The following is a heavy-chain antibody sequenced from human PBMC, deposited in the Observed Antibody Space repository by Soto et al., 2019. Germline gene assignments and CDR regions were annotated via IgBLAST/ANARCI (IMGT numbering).Heavy chain of an antibody. V-gene: IGHV3-33*01. D-gene: IGHD2-2*01. CDR3: ARAKTRGAYYYYGMGV. Sequence: GGSLRLSCAASGFTFSSYGMHWVRQAPGKGLEWVAVIWYDGSNKYYADSVKGRFTISRDNSKNTLYLQMNSLRAEDTAVYYCARAKTRGAYYYYGMGVWGQGTTVTVSS. CDR1: GFTFSSYG. CDR2: IWYDGSNK. J-gene: IGHJ6*02.